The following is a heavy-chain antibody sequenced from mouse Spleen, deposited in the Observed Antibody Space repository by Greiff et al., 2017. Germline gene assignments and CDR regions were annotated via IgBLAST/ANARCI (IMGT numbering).Heavy chain of an antibody. J-gene: IGHJ3*01. V-gene: IGHV1-59*01. Sequence: QVQLKQPGAELVRPGTSVKLSCKASGYTFTSYWMHWVKQRPGQGLEWIGVIDPSDSYTNYNQKFKGKATLTVDTSSSTAYMQLSSLTSEDSAVYYCARLPGTARAAAWFAYWGQGTLVTVSA. CDR3: ARLPGTARAAAWFAY. D-gene: IGHD3-3*01. CDR2: IDPSDSYT. CDR1: GYTFTSYW.